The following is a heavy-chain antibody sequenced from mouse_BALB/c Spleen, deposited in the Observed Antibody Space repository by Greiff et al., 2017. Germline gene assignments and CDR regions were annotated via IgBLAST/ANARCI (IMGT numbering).Heavy chain of an antibody. CDR1: GFTFSSYT. J-gene: IGHJ3*01. Sequence: EVMLVESGGGLVKPGGSLKLSCAASGFTFSSYTMSWVRQTPEKRLEWVATISSGGSYTYYPDSVKGRFTISRDNAKNTLYLQMSSLKSEDTAMYYCTSIYYDYDGFAYWGQGTLVTVSA. D-gene: IGHD2-4*01. V-gene: IGHV5-6-4*01. CDR3: TSIYYDYDGFAY. CDR2: ISSGGSYT.